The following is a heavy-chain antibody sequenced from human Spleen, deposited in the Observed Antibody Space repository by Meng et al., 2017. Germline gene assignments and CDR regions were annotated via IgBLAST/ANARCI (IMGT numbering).Heavy chain of an antibody. Sequence: SLKISCAASGFTFDDYAMHWVRQAPGKGLEWVSGISWNSGSISYADSVKGRFTISRDNAKNSLYLQMNSLRAEDTAVYYCARGLGYSYGLGLDYWGQGTLVTVSS. CDR3: ARGLGYSYGLGLDY. D-gene: IGHD5-18*01. J-gene: IGHJ4*02. V-gene: IGHV3-9*01. CDR1: GFTFDDYA. CDR2: ISWNSGSI.